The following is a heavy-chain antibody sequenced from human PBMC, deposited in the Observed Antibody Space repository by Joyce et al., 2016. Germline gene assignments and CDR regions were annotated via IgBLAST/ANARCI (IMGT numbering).Heavy chain of an antibody. CDR1: GVSISSRSNY. CDR2: IYYSGTA. V-gene: IGHV4-39*07. CDR3: ARDRTYDFWSGYPGYFDY. J-gene: IGHJ4*02. D-gene: IGHD3-3*01. Sequence: QLLLQESGPGLVKPSETLSLTCSVSGVSISSRSNYWVWIRQPPGKGVEWIGNIYYSGTAYYKSSLESRLTISVDTSKNQFSLKLSSVTAADTAVYYCARDRTYDFWSGYPGYFDYWGQGILVTVSS.